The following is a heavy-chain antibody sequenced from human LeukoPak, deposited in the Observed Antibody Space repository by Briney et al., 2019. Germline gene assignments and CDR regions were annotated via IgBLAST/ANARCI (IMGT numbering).Heavy chain of an antibody. D-gene: IGHD3-22*01. V-gene: IGHV7-4-1*02. CDR1: GYTFTSYA. J-gene: IGHJ3*02. CDR3: ASIYDSSGSDAFDI. CDR2: INTNTGNP. Sequence: ASVKVSCKASGYTFTSYAMNWVRQAPGQVLEWMGWINTNTGNPTYAQGFTGRFVFSLDTSVSTAYLQISSLKAEDTAVYYCASIYDSSGSDAFDIWGQGTMVTVSS.